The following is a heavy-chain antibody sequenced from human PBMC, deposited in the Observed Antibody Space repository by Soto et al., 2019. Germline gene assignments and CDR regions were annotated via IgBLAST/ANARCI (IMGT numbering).Heavy chain of an antibody. CDR3: ATSPKGYFGPTAFDS. J-gene: IGHJ4*02. V-gene: IGHV4-59*08. D-gene: IGHD1-26*01. CDR1: GCSISNYY. CDR2: IFYSGST. Sequence: SETLSLTCTVSGCSISNYYWSWIRQPPGRGLEWIGHIFYSGSTNYNPALKSRVTISVDTSKNQFSLKLSSVTAADTAVYYCATSPKGYFGPTAFDSWGQGTLVTVSS.